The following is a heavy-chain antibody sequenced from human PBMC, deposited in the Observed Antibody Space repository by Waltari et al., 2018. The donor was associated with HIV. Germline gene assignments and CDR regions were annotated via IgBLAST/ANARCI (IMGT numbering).Heavy chain of an antibody. CDR3: ARDGDRGVDY. J-gene: IGHJ4*02. CDR1: GGSISSYY. D-gene: IGHD4-17*01. CDR2: IYYSGST. V-gene: IGHV4-59*01. Sequence: QVQLQESGPGLVEPSETLSLTCTVSGGSISSYYWSWIRQPPGKGLEWIGYIYYSGSTNYNPSLKSRVTISVDTSKNQFSLKLSSVTAADTAVYYCARDGDRGVDYWGQGTLVTVSS.